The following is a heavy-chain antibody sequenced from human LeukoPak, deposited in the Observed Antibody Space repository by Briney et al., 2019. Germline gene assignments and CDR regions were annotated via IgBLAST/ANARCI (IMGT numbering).Heavy chain of an antibody. CDR1: GYTFTSYD. V-gene: IGHV1-8*03. J-gene: IGHJ5*02. Sequence: ASVKVSCKASGYTFTSYDINWVRQATGQGLEWMGWMNPNSGNTGYAQKFQGRVTITRNTSISTAYMELSRLRSDDTAVYYCARSASTVAAPAGWFDPWGQGTLVTVSS. D-gene: IGHD2-15*01. CDR2: MNPNSGNT. CDR3: ARSASTVAAPAGWFDP.